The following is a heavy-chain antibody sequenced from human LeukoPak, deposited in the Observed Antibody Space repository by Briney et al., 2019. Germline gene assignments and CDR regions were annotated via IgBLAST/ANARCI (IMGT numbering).Heavy chain of an antibody. D-gene: IGHD2-2*01. V-gene: IGHV3-9*01. J-gene: IGHJ4*02. CDR2: ISWNSGST. CDR1: GFTFDDYA. Sequence: GGSLRLSCAASGFTFDDYAMHWVRQAPGKGLEWVSGISWNSGSTGYADSVKGRFTISRDNAKNSLYLEMNSLRAEDTALYFCAKDLGQPADYWGQGTLVTVSS. CDR3: AKDLGQPADY.